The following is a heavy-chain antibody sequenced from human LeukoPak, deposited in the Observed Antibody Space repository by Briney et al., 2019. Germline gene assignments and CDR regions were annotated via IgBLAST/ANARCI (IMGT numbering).Heavy chain of an antibody. CDR2: VYHSGSA. CDR3: ARFARSGYSHSWFDP. J-gene: IGHJ5*02. CDR1: GGAINSRNYY. Sequence: PSETLSLTCTVSGGAINSRNYYWGWIRQPPGRGLEWIGSVYHSGSAYDNPSLKSRVNISADTSKNEISLKLSSVTAADTAIYYCARFARSGYSHSWFDPWGQGTLVTVSS. D-gene: IGHD3-3*01. V-gene: IGHV4-39*01.